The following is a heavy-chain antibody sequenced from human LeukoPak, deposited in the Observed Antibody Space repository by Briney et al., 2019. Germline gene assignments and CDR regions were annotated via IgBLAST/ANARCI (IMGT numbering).Heavy chain of an antibody. J-gene: IGHJ4*02. CDR3: ARWGARGYYGSGSYLSLSHKYYFDY. Sequence: KPSETLSLTCTVSGYSISSGYYWGWIRQPPGKGLEWIGSIYHSGSTFYNPSLKSRVTISVDTAKNQFSLKLSSVTAADTAVYYCARWGARGYYGSGSYLSLSHKYYFDYWGQGTLVTVSS. CDR2: IYHSGST. CDR1: GYSISSGYY. D-gene: IGHD3-10*01. V-gene: IGHV4-38-2*02.